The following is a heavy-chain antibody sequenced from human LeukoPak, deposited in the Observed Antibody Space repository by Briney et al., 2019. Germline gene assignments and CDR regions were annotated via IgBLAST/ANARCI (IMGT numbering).Heavy chain of an antibody. J-gene: IGHJ3*02. V-gene: IGHV4-38-2*02. CDR3: ARDGSGYDFWSGYYINAFDI. D-gene: IGHD3-3*01. CDR2: IYHSGST. Sequence: SETLSLTCTVSGYSISSGYYWGCIRQPPGKGLEWIGSIYHSGSTYYNPSLKSRVTISVDTSKNQFSLKLSCVNAADPAVYYCARDGSGYDFWSGYYINAFDIWGQGTMVTVSS. CDR1: GYSISSGYY.